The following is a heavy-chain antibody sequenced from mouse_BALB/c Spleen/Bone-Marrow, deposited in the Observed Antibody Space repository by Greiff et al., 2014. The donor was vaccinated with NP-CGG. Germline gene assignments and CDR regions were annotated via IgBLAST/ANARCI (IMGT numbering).Heavy chain of an antibody. CDR3: ARPPYYGNYVDY. D-gene: IGHD2-10*01. CDR1: GYTFTDYY. CDR2: VNPYNGGT. Sequence: VQLQQSGPELVKPGASVKMSCKASGYTFTDYYMDWVKQSHGESFEWIGRVNPYNGGTSYNQKFKGKATLTVDKSSSTAYMELNSLTSEDSAVNYCARPPYYGNYVDYWGQGTTLTVSS. V-gene: IGHV1-19*01. J-gene: IGHJ2*01.